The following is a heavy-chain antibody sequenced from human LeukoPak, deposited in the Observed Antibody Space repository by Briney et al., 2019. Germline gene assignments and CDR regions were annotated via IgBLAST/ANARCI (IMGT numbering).Heavy chain of an antibody. J-gene: IGHJ4*02. CDR1: GFTFSTYW. CDR3: ASYDSSGSY. Sequence: GGSLRLSCAASGFTFSTYWMSWVRQAPGNGLEWVANIKPDGSERYYVDSVKGRFTISRDNAKNSLYLQMNSLRAEDTAVYYCASYDSSGSYWGQGTLVTVSS. CDR2: IKPDGSER. D-gene: IGHD3-22*01. V-gene: IGHV3-7*01.